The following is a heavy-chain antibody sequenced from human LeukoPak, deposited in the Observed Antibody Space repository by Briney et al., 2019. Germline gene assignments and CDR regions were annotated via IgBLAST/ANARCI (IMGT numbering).Heavy chain of an antibody. D-gene: IGHD2-15*01. CDR3: AAGWYFDY. V-gene: IGHV3-30-3*01. Sequence: PGGSLRLSCAASGFTFSSYAMHWVRQAPGKGLEWVAVISYDGSNKYYADSVKGRFTISRDNSKNTLYLQMNSLRAEDTAVYYCAAGWYFDYWGRGTLVTVSS. J-gene: IGHJ4*02. CDR1: GFTFSSYA. CDR2: ISYDGSNK.